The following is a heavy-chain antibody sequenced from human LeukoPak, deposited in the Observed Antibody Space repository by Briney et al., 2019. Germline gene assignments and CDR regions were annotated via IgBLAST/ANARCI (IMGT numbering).Heavy chain of an antibody. D-gene: IGHD4-17*01. CDR3: ARVGDYGDYHPFDY. Sequence: SQTLSLTCAISGDSVPSNSAAWNWIRQSPSRGLEWLGRTYYRSKWYNDYAVSVKSRITINPDTSKNQFSLQLNSVTPEDTAVYYCARVGDYGDYHPFDYWGQGTLVTVSS. J-gene: IGHJ4*02. CDR1: GDSVPSNSAA. CDR2: TYYRSKWYN. V-gene: IGHV6-1*01.